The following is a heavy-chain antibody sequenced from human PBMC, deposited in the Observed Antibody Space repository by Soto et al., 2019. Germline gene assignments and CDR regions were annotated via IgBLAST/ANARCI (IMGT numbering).Heavy chain of an antibody. Sequence: SETLSLTYIGSGGAIGSSSYYRGGMRQPPGEGLEWIGSIYYSGSTYYNPSLKSRVTISVDTSKNQFSLKLSSVTAADTAVYYCATGVAAEHFYDSSGYFSDDYWGQGTQVTVSS. CDR1: GGAIGSSSYY. D-gene: IGHD3-22*01. CDR2: IYYSGST. CDR3: ATGVAAEHFYDSSGYFSDDY. V-gene: IGHV4-39*01. J-gene: IGHJ4*02.